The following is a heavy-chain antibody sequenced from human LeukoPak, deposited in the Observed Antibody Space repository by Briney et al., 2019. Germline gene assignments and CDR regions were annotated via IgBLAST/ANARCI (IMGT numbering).Heavy chain of an antibody. CDR1: GGSISSSSYY. V-gene: IGHV4-39*07. CDR2: IYYGGTT. CDR3: ARGYRFGELFGY. Sequence: PSETLSLTCTVSGGSISSSSYYWGWIRQPPGKGLEWIGSIYYGGTTYYNPSLKSRVTISVDTSKNQFSLKLNSVTAADTAVYYCARGYRFGELFGYWGQGTLVTVSS. J-gene: IGHJ4*02. D-gene: IGHD3-10*01.